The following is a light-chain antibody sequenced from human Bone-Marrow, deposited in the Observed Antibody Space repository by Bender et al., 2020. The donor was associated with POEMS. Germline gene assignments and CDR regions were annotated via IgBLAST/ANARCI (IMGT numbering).Light chain of an antibody. J-gene: IGLJ2*01. CDR2: DVS. CDR1: NSDVGGYKY. CDR3: SSYTISTASVI. V-gene: IGLV2-14*03. Sequence: QSALTQPASVSGSPGQSITISCTGINSDVGGYKYVSWYQQHPGKAPKLLLYDVSNRPSGVSNRFSGSKSGNTASLTISGLQAEDEADYYCSSYTISTASVIFGGGTKLTAL.